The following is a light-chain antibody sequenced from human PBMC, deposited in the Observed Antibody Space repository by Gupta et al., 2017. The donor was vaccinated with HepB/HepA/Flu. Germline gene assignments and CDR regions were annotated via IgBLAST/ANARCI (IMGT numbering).Light chain of an antibody. CDR3: GTWDSSLTAYV. CDR1: SSNIGNNY. CDR2: ENN. Sequence: PGQKXTISXSGSSSNIGNNYVSWYQQLPGTAPKLLIYENNKRPSEIPDRFSGSKSGTSATLDITGLQTGDEADYYCGTWDSSLTAYVFGTGTKVTVL. V-gene: IGLV1-51*02. J-gene: IGLJ1*01.